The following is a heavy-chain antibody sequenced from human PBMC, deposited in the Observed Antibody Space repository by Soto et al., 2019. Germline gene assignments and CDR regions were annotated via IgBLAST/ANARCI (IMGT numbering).Heavy chain of an antibody. D-gene: IGHD3-10*01. CDR1: GYTFTNQD. CDR2: MNPGSGDT. Sequence: GASEKVSCKASGYTFTNQDVTWVRQATGQGLEWMGWMNPGSGDTGYAQKFQGRVTMTRNISIATAYMELSSLRSEDTAIYYCARMASWGSLNWFDPWDQGTLGTVSS. V-gene: IGHV1-8*01. CDR3: ARMASWGSLNWFDP. J-gene: IGHJ5*02.